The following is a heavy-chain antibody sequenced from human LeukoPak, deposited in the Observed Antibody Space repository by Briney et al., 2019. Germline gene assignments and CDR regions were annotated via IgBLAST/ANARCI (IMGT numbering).Heavy chain of an antibody. CDR3: AREWDSGSYGY. CDR2: IYYSGST. J-gene: IGHJ4*02. D-gene: IGHD1-26*01. V-gene: IGHV4-39*07. CDR1: GGSISSSSYY. Sequence: SETLSLTCTVSGGSISSSSYYWGWIRQPPGKGLEWIGSIYYSGSTYYNPSLKSRVTISVDTSKNQFSLKLSSVTAVDTAVYYCAREWDSGSYGYWGQGTLVTVSS.